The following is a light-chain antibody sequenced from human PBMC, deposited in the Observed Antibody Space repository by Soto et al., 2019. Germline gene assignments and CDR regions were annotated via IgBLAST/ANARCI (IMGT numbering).Light chain of an antibody. Sequence: QSALTQPASVSGSPGQSITISCTGTSSDVGSHKLVSWYQKYPGKAPKLMIYEGSKRPSGISNRFSGSKSGNTASLTLSGLQAEDEADYYCCSFAAGSTSVVFDGGTQLTVL. CDR1: SSDVGSHKL. J-gene: IGLJ2*01. CDR2: EGS. V-gene: IGLV2-23*01. CDR3: CSFAAGSTSVV.